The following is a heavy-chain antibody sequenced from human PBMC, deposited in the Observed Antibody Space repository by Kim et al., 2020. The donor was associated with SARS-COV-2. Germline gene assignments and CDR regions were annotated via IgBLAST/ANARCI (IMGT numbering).Heavy chain of an antibody. CDR3: AKDVGAQWGFDD. CDR2: ISAYNGNT. J-gene: IGHJ5*02. Sequence: ASVKVSCKASGYTFTSYAITWVRQAPGQGLEWMGWISAYNGNTNYAQKLQGRVTMTTDTSTSTAYMELRSLRSDDTAVYYCAKDVGAQWGFDDWGQGTLVTVSS. D-gene: IGHD3-10*01. CDR1: GYTFTSYA. V-gene: IGHV1-18*01.